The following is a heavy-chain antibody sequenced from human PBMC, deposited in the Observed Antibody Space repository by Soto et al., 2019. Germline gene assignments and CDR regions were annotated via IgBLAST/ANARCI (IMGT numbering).Heavy chain of an antibody. Sequence: INLKESGPTLVKPTQTLTLNCTFSGFSLSTSGVGVGWIRQPPGKALEWLALIYWDDDKRYSPSLKSRLTLTKDTTKNHVVLTMTNMDPVDTATYYCAHIPTSPHGYKNYYFDYWGQGTLVTVSS. CDR1: GFSLSTSGVG. V-gene: IGHV2-5*02. D-gene: IGHD5-12*01. CDR3: AHIPTSPHGYKNYYFDY. J-gene: IGHJ4*02. CDR2: IYWDDDK.